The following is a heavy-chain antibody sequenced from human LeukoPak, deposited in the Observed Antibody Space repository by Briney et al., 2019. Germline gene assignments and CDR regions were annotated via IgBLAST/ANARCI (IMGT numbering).Heavy chain of an antibody. CDR3: ANLLGATAAADY. Sequence: GGSLRLSCAASGFTFSDYYMSWIRQAPGKGLEWVSAISGSGGSTYYADSVKGRFTISRDNSKNTLYLQMNSLRAEDTAVYYCANLLGATAAADYWGQGTLVTVSS. V-gene: IGHV3-23*01. J-gene: IGHJ4*02. D-gene: IGHD6-13*01. CDR1: GFTFSDYY. CDR2: ISGSGGST.